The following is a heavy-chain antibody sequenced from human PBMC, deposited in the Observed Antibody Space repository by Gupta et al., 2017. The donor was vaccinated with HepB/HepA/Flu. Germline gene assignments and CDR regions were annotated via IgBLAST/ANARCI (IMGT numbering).Heavy chain of an antibody. CDR3: ARESGSPFMEWFDP. D-gene: IGHD1-26*01. V-gene: IGHV1-69*01. Sequence: QVQLVQSGAEVKKPGSSVKVSCKASGGTFSSYAISWVRQAPGQGLEWMGGIIPIFGTANYAQKFQGRVTITADESTSTAYRELSSLRSEDTAVYYCARESGSPFMEWFDPWGQGTLVTVSS. CDR1: GGTFSSYA. CDR2: IIPIFGTA. J-gene: IGHJ5*02.